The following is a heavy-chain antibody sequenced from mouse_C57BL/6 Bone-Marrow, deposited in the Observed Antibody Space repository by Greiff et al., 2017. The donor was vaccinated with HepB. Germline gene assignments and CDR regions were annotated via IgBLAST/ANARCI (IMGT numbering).Heavy chain of an antibody. CDR1: GFSLTSYG. V-gene: IGHV2-5*01. CDR3: AKNEGYPLYYAMDY. J-gene: IGHJ4*01. D-gene: IGHD2-3*01. Sequence: QVQLKESGPGLVQPSQSLSITCTVSGFSLTSYGVHWVRQSPGKGLEWLGVIWRGGSTDYNAAFMSRLSITKDNSKSQVFFKMNSLQADDTAIYYCAKNEGYPLYYAMDYWGQGTSVTVSS. CDR2: IWRGGST.